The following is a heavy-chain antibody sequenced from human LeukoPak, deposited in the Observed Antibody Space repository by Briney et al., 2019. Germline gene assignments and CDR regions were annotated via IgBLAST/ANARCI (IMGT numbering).Heavy chain of an antibody. Sequence: SVKVSCKASGGTFSSYAISWVRQAPGQGLEWMGGIIPIFGTANYAQKFQGRVTITTDESTSTAYMELSSLRSEDTAVYYCARATVEMATIYYFDYWGQGTLVTVSS. CDR3: ARATVEMATIYYFDY. CDR2: IIPIFGTA. J-gene: IGHJ4*02. V-gene: IGHV1-69*05. CDR1: GGTFSSYA. D-gene: IGHD5-24*01.